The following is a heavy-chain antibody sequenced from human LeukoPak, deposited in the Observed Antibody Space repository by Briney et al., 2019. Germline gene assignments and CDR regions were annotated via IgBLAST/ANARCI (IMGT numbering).Heavy chain of an antibody. J-gene: IGHJ5*02. Sequence: SQTLSLTCGISGESVSSNSATWNWIRQSPSRGLEWLGRTYYRSKWYYDYALSVKSRIIINPDTSKNQFSLQLNSVTPEDTAVHYCARDLGQYYDTSDNWFDPWGQGTLVTVSS. CDR3: ARDLGQYYDTSDNWFDP. CDR2: TYYRSKWYY. V-gene: IGHV6-1*01. CDR1: GESVSSNSAT. D-gene: IGHD3-22*01.